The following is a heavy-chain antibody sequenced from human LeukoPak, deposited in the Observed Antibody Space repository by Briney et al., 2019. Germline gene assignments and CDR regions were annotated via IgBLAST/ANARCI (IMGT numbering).Heavy chain of an antibody. J-gene: IGHJ4*02. CDR3: ASRITVFGVVTNDY. CDR1: GFTFSSYA. Sequence: AGGSLRLSCAASGFTFSSYAMSWVRQAPGKGLEWVSAISGSGGSTYYADSVKGRFTISRDNSKNTLYLQMNSLRAEDTAVYYCASRITVFGVVTNDYWGQGTLVTVSS. CDR2: ISGSGGST. D-gene: IGHD3-3*01. V-gene: IGHV3-23*01.